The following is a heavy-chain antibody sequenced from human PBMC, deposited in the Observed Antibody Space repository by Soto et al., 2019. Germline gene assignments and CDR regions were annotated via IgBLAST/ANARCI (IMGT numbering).Heavy chain of an antibody. Sequence: GGSLRLSCAASGFTFSSYGMHWVRQAPGKGLEWVAVISYDGSNKYYADSVKGRFTISRDNSKNTLYLQMNSLRAEDTAVYYCAKESAYSSSWSLYYYYGMDVWGQGTTVTVSS. CDR2: ISYDGSNK. CDR3: AKESAYSSSWSLYYYYGMDV. CDR1: GFTFSSYG. J-gene: IGHJ6*02. V-gene: IGHV3-30*18. D-gene: IGHD6-13*01.